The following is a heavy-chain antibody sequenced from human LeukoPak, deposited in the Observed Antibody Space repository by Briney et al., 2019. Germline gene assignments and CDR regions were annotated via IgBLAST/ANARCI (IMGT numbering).Heavy chain of an antibody. V-gene: IGHV3-43*02. Sequence: GGSLRLSCAASGFTFDDYAMHWVRQAPGKGLQGVSLITGDGGGTYHADSVKGRFTISRDNSKNSLYMQMNSLKPDDTALYFCAKDKYYGTGTYRELDYWGQGTLVTVSS. D-gene: IGHD3-10*01. CDR2: ITGDGGGT. CDR3: AKDKYYGTGTYRELDY. J-gene: IGHJ4*02. CDR1: GFTFDDYA.